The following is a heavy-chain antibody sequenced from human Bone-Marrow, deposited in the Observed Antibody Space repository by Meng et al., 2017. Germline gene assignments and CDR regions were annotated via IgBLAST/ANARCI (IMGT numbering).Heavy chain of an antibody. D-gene: IGHD3-10*01. CDR3: ARGDRTDYFGSGSRLDY. CDR1: GYTFIDYY. CDR2: INPKSGGT. J-gene: IGHJ4*02. Sequence: ASVKVSCKASGYTFIDYYMHWLRQAPGQGLEYMGWINPKSGGTKYAQNFQGRVTMTGDTSVTTVYMEMSSLRPDDTAVYYCARGDRTDYFGSGSRLDYWGQGTLVTVSS. V-gene: IGHV1-2*02.